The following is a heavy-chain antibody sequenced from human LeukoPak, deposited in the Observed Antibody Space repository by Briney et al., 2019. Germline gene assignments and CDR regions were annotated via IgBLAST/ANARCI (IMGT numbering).Heavy chain of an antibody. CDR1: ALTFSSNS. CDR2: ISSSSSYI. Sequence: GGSLRLSCAAYALTFSSNSIKWDSQAPGEGLEWVSSISSSSSYIYYADSVKGRFTISRDNAKKSLYLQMNSLRAEDTAVYFCAREISYGDYPSGDAFDNWGQGTMVTVSS. D-gene: IGHD4-17*01. CDR3: AREISYGDYPSGDAFDN. V-gene: IGHV3-21*01. J-gene: IGHJ3*02.